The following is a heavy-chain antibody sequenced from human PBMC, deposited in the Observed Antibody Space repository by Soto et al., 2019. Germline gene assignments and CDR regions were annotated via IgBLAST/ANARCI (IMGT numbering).Heavy chain of an antibody. V-gene: IGHV3-23*01. Sequence: EVQLLESGGGLVQPGGSLRLSCAASGFTFSSYAMSWVRQAPGKGLEWVSAISGSGGRTYYADSVKGRFTISRDNSKNTLYLQMNSLRAEDTAVYYCAKHYDFWSGSEWFDPWGQGTLVTVSS. CDR3: AKHYDFWSGSEWFDP. CDR2: ISGSGGRT. CDR1: GFTFSSYA. J-gene: IGHJ5*02. D-gene: IGHD3-3*01.